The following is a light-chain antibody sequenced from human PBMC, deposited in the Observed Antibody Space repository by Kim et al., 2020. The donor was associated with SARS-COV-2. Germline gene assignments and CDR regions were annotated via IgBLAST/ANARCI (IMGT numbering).Light chain of an antibody. V-gene: IGLV3-1*01. J-gene: IGLJ2*01. CDR2: QDT. Sequence: SYELTQPPSVSVSPGQTASNTCSGDRLGNKYACWYQQKPGQSPVVVIYQDTRRPSGIPERFSGSNSGNTATLTISGTQAMDEADHYCQVWDSTTTVFGGG. CDR3: QVWDSTTTV. CDR1: RLGNKY.